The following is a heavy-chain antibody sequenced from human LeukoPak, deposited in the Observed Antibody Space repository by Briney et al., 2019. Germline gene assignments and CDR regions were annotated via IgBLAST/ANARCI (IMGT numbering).Heavy chain of an antibody. CDR2: IWYDGSNK. J-gene: IGHJ5*02. D-gene: IGHD6-19*01. Sequence: GGSLRLSCAASGFTFSSYGMNWVRQAPGKGLGWVAVIWYDGSNKYYADSVEGRFTISRDNSKNTLYLQMNSLRAEDTAVCYCARASSSGWFENWFDPWGQGTLVTVSS. V-gene: IGHV3-33*01. CDR3: ARASSSGWFENWFDP. CDR1: GFTFSSYG.